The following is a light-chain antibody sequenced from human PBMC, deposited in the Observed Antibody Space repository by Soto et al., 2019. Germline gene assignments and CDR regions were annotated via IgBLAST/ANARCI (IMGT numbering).Light chain of an antibody. CDR1: QTVGRS. CDR3: QQRSNWPLT. Sequence: DIVLTQSPATLFLSPGESATLSCRASQTVGRSLAWYQQKPGQAPRLLISDASNRATGIPARFSGSGSGTDFTLTISSLESEDFAIYSCQQRSNWPLTFGQGTRLEIK. V-gene: IGKV3-11*01. CDR2: DAS. J-gene: IGKJ5*01.